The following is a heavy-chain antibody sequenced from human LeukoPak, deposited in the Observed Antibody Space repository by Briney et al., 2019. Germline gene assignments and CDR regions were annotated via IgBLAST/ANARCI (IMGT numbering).Heavy chain of an antibody. V-gene: IGHV3-7*03. Sequence: GGSLRLSCAASGFTFDDYGLSWVRQAPGKGLEWVANIKQDGSEKYYVDSVKGRFTISRDNAKNSLYLQMNSLRAEDTAVYYCAKEGKTRNWNYSQAKPVYWGQGTLVTVSS. CDR1: GFTFDDYG. D-gene: IGHD1-7*01. CDR3: AKEGKTRNWNYSQAKPVY. J-gene: IGHJ4*02. CDR2: IKQDGSEK.